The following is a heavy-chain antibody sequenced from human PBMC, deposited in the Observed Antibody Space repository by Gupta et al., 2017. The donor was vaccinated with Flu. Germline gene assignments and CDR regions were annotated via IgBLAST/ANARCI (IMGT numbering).Heavy chain of an antibody. J-gene: IGHJ5*02. D-gene: IGHD4-17*01. CDR2: ISSSSSYT. Sequence: QVQLVESGGGLVKPGGSLRLSCAASGFTFSDYYMSWIRQAPGKGLEWVSYISSSSSYTNYADSVKGRFTISRDNAKNSLYLQMNSLRAEDTAVYYCARRGTLSYGDYENWFDPWGQGTLVTVSS. CDR1: GFTFSDYY. V-gene: IGHV3-11*05. CDR3: ARRGTLSYGDYENWFDP.